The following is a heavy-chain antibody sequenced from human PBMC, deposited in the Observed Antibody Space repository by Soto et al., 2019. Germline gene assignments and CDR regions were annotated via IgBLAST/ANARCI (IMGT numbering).Heavy chain of an antibody. J-gene: IGHJ5*02. D-gene: IGHD2-2*01. V-gene: IGHV4-30-2*01. CDR1: GGSISSGGYS. Sequence: PSETLSLTCAVSGGSISSGGYSWSWIRQPPGKGLEWIGYIYHSGSTYYNPSLKSRVTISVDRSKNQFSLKLSSVTAADTAVYYCARARYQLLNNWFDPWGQGTMVTVSS. CDR3: ARARYQLLNNWFDP. CDR2: IYHSGST.